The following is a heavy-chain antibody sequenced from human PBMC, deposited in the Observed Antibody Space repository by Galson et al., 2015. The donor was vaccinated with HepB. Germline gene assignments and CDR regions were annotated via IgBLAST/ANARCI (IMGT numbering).Heavy chain of an antibody. Sequence: SLRLSCAASGFTFSSYWMHWVRQAPGKGLVWVSCVNSDGSSTYCADSAKGRFTISRDNAKNTLYLQMNSLRAEDTAVYYCARGRGIGVRGVLRPSHFDYWGQGTLVIVSS. CDR3: ARGRGIGVRGVLRPSHFDY. CDR2: VNSDGSST. J-gene: IGHJ4*02. V-gene: IGHV3-74*01. D-gene: IGHD3-10*01. CDR1: GFTFSSYW.